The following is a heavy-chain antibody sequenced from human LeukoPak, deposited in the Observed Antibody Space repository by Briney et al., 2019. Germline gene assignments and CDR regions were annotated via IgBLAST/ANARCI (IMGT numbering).Heavy chain of an antibody. V-gene: IGHV3-23*01. D-gene: IGHD3-22*01. CDR2: ISDTT. Sequence: GGSLRLSCAASGFTFSTYAMSWVRQAPGKGLEWVSSISDTTYYADSVRGRFTISRDNSKNTLYMQVNSLRAEDTAVYYCAKDYYDISGSRYDFWGQGTLVTVSS. CDR1: GFTFSTYA. J-gene: IGHJ4*02. CDR3: AKDYYDISGSRYDF.